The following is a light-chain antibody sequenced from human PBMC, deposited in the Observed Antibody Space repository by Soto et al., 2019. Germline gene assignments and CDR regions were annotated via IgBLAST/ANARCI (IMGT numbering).Light chain of an antibody. CDR2: GAS. CDR3: QQYNSFT. V-gene: IGKV1-39*01. CDR1: QNINTC. J-gene: IGKJ3*01. Sequence: DIQMTQSPSSLSASVGDRVTITCQTSQNINTCLNWYQQKLGEAPKLLIYGASSLQSGVPLRFSGSGSGTDFTLTISSLEPEDFATYYCQQYNSFTFGPGTKVDIK.